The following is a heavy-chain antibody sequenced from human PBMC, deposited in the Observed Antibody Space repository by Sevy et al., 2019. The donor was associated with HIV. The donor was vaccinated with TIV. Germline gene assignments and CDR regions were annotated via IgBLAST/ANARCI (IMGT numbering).Heavy chain of an antibody. Sequence: GGSLRLSCAASGFTFSSYAMHWVRQAPGKGLEWVAVISYDGSNKYYADSVKGRFTISRDNSKNTLYLQMNSLRAEDTAVYYCARDGEEDTAMGHGYFDYWGQGTLVTVSS. CDR3: ARDGEEDTAMGHGYFDY. CDR1: GFTFSSYA. CDR2: ISYDGSNK. D-gene: IGHD5-18*01. V-gene: IGHV3-30*04. J-gene: IGHJ4*02.